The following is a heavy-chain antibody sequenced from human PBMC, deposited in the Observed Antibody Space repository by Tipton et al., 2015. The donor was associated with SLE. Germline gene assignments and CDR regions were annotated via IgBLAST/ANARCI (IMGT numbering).Heavy chain of an antibody. J-gene: IGHJ4*02. V-gene: IGHV4-34*01. CDR1: GGSFSGYY. CDR3: AGRDSSSPAGDDY. Sequence: LRLSCAVYGGSFSGYYWSWIRQPPGKGLEWIGEINHSGSTNYNPSLKSRVTISVDTSKNQFSLKLSSVTAADTAVYYCAGRDSSSPAGDDYWGQGTLVTVSS. D-gene: IGHD6-6*01. CDR2: INHSGST.